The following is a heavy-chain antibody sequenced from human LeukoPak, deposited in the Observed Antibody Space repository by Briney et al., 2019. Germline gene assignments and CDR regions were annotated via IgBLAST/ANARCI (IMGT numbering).Heavy chain of an antibody. CDR1: GFTFSSYW. Sequence: GGSLRLSCAASGFTFSSYWMSWVRQAPGKGLEWLAHIKQDGSEKYSVDSGKGRFTISRDNAKNSLYLQMNSLRAEDTAVYYCARVHRPYSSSWSAIRKRYYFDYWGQGTLVTVSS. D-gene: IGHD6-13*01. V-gene: IGHV3-7*01. CDR2: IKQDGSEK. J-gene: IGHJ4*02. CDR3: ARVHRPYSSSWSAIRKRYYFDY.